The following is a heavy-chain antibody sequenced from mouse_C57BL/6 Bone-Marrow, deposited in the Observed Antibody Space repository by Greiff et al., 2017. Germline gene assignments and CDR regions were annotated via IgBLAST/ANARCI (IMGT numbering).Heavy chain of an antibody. V-gene: IGHV1-22*01. CDR3: AKVRIPAWFAY. CDR2: INPNNGGT. D-gene: IGHD1-3*01. J-gene: IGHJ3*01. CDR1: GYTFTDYN. Sequence: EVQLQQSGPELVKPGASVKMSCKASGYTFTDYNMHWVKQSHGKSLEWIGYINPNNGGTSYNQKFKGKATLTVNKSSSTAYMELRSLTSEDSAVYYCAKVRIPAWFAYWGQGTLVTVSA.